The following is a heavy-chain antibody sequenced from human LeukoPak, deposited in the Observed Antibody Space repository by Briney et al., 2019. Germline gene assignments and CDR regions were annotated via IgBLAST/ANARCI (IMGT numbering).Heavy chain of an antibody. V-gene: IGHV1-18*01. CDR3: ARVGTYYYDSSGYPDAFDI. CDR2: ISAYNGNT. J-gene: IGHJ3*02. D-gene: IGHD3-22*01. Sequence: GASVKVSCKASGYTFTSYGISWVRQAPGQGLEWMGWISAYNGNTNYAQKLQGRVTMTTDTSTSTAYMELRSLRSDDTAVYYCARVGTYYYDSSGYPDAFDIWGQGTMVTVSS. CDR1: GYTFTSYG.